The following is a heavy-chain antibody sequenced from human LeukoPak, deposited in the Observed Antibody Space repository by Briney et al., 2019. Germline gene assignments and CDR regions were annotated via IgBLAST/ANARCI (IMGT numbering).Heavy chain of an antibody. Sequence: GGSLRLSCAASGFTFSSYAMSWVRQAPGKGLEWVSAISGSGGRTYYADSVKGRFTISRDNSKNTLYLQVNSLRAEDTAVYYCAKSGTWIQLWSSDYWGQGTLVTVSS. CDR2: ISGSGGRT. J-gene: IGHJ4*02. D-gene: IGHD5-18*01. CDR1: GFTFSSYA. V-gene: IGHV3-23*01. CDR3: AKSGTWIQLWSSDY.